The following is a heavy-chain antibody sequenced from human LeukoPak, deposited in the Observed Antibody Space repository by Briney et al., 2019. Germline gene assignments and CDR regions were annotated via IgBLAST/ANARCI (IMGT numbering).Heavy chain of an antibody. Sequence: SETLSLTCTVSGGSISSSSYYWRWIRQHPGKGLEWIGYIYYSGSTYYNPSLKSRLTISVDTSKSQFSLRLSSVTAADTAVYYCARRRDRGYDFDYWGQGTLVTVSS. J-gene: IGHJ4*02. CDR1: GGSISSSSYY. V-gene: IGHV4-31*03. CDR3: ARRRDRGYDFDY. D-gene: IGHD5-12*01. CDR2: IYYSGST.